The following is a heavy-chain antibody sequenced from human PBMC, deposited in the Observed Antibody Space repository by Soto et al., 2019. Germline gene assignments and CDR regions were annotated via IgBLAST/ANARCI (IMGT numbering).Heavy chain of an antibody. V-gene: IGHV4-39*01. D-gene: IGHD6-13*01. CDR3: ARRLFSSTWPSYFDY. J-gene: IGHJ4*02. CDR2: IHYSGST. CDR1: GDSITSTSYY. Sequence: PSDTLSLTCTVSGDSITSTSYYWGWIRQPSGKGLEWIGCIHYSGSTYYNPSLRSRVTSSVDTSKNQFSLKVSSVTAADTAVYYCARRLFSSTWPSYFDYWGEGXLVTV.